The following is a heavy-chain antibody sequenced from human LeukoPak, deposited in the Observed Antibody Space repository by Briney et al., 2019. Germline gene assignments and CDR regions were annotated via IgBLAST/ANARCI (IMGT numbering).Heavy chain of an antibody. J-gene: IGHJ4*02. CDR1: GFTFSTYA. D-gene: IGHD6-19*01. CDR3: AKPLVAVAGGDYDY. V-gene: IGHV3-23*01. Sequence: PGGSLRLSCEASGFTFSTYAMSWVRQPPGKGLEWVSTISGRDDRTSYTDSVKGRFTVSRDNSKNTLSLHMNSLRGEDTAVYFCAKPLVAVAGGDYDYWGQGTLVIVSS. CDR2: ISGRDDRT.